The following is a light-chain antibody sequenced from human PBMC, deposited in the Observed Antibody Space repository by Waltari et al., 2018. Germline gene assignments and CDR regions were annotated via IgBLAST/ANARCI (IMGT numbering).Light chain of an antibody. V-gene: IGKV3-15*01. CDR3: QQYYNWPPVT. Sequence: EIVMTQSPATLSVSPGERATLSCRASQSVSSKLTWYQQKPGQAPRLLIYGASTRATGIPARFSGSGSGTDFTLTISSLQSEDFAVYYCQQYYNWPPVTFGQWTRLEIK. J-gene: IGKJ5*01. CDR2: GAS. CDR1: QSVSSK.